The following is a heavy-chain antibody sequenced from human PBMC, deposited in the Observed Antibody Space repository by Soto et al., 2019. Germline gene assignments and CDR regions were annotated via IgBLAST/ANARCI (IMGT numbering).Heavy chain of an antibody. Sequence: SETLSLTCTVSGGSISSGSYYWGWIRQPPGKGLEWIGSIYYSGSTYYNPSLKSRVTISVGTSKNQFSLKLSSVTAADTAVYYCARHTPAISISDHWGQGTLVTVSS. J-gene: IGHJ4*02. D-gene: IGHD2-15*01. CDR3: ARHTPAISISDH. V-gene: IGHV4-39*01. CDR2: IYYSGST. CDR1: GGSISSGSYY.